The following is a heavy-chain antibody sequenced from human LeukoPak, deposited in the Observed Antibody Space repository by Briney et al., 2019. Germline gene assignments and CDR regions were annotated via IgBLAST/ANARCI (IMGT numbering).Heavy chain of an antibody. CDR1: GFTLRSYG. J-gene: IGHJ4*02. V-gene: IGHV3-23*01. D-gene: IGHD3-10*01. Sequence: PGGTLRLSCAVSGFTLRSYGMSWVRQAPGKGLEWVSAISGSGGSTYYADSVKGRFTISRDNSKNTLYLQMNSLRAEDTAVYYCAKVGVWFGELSYFDYWGQGTLVTVSS. CDR3: AKVGVWFGELSYFDY. CDR2: ISGSGGST.